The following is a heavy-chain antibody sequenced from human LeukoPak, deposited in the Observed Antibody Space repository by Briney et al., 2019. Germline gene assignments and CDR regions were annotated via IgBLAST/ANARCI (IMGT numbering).Heavy chain of an antibody. V-gene: IGHV3-43*01. CDR1: GFTFDDYT. Sequence: GGSLRLSCAASGFTFDDYTMHWVRQAPGKGLAWVSLISWDGGSTYYADSVKGRFTISRDNSKNSLYLQMNSLRTEDTALYYCAKDDAWDIVATIYSRTEAYYYYYMDVWGKGTTVTVSS. CDR3: AKDDAWDIVATIYSRTEAYYYYYMDV. CDR2: ISWDGGST. D-gene: IGHD5-12*01. J-gene: IGHJ6*03.